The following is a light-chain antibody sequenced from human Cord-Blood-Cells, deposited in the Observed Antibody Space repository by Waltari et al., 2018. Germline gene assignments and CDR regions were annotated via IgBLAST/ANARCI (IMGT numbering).Light chain of an antibody. CDR2: DAS. J-gene: IGKJ4*01. Sequence: EIVLTQSPATLSLSPGESATLSCGASQSVSSSYLAWYQQKPGLAPRLLIYDASSRATGIPDRFSGSGSGTDFTLTINRLEPEDFAVYYCQQYVSSPLTFGGGTKVEIK. CDR3: QQYVSSPLT. V-gene: IGKV3D-20*01. CDR1: QSVSSSY.